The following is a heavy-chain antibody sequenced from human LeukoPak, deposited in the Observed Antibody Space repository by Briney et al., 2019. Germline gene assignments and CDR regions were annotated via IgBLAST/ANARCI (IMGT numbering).Heavy chain of an antibody. J-gene: IGHJ3*02. Sequence: PGGSLRLSCAASGFTFSDHYMDWVRQAPGQGLEWVGRIRNRANSYTTEYAASVKGRFTISRDDSTNSLCLQMNSLETEGTAVYYCARSGSYSAFHIWGQGTQVAVSS. CDR1: GFTFSDHY. CDR2: IRNRANSYTT. CDR3: ARSGSYSAFHI. D-gene: IGHD3-10*01. V-gene: IGHV3-72*01.